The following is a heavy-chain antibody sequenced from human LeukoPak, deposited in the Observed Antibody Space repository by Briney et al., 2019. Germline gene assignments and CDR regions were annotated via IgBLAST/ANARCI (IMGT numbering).Heavy chain of an antibody. Sequence: PGGSLRLSCAASGFTFSSYSMNWVRQAPGKGLEWISYIGISSGNTKYADSVKGRFTVSGDNARNSLYLQMNSLRVEDTAVYYCARDHNYAFDNWGQGTLVTVSS. CDR3: ARDHNYAFDN. V-gene: IGHV3-48*04. D-gene: IGHD1-1*01. CDR2: IGISSGNT. CDR1: GFTFSSYS. J-gene: IGHJ4*02.